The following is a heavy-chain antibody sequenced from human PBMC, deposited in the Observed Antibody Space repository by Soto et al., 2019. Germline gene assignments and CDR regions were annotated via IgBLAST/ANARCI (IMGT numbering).Heavy chain of an antibody. D-gene: IGHD3-3*01. CDR3: AKDRVKDFWSGYYLDY. CDR2: ISGSGGST. V-gene: IGHV3-23*01. Sequence: SRAASGLTFSGYAMSWVRQAPEKGLEWVSAISGSGGSTYYADSVKGRFTISRDNSKNTLYLQMNSLRAEDTAVYYCAKDRVKDFWSGYYLDYWGQGTLVTVSS. CDR1: GLTFSGYA. J-gene: IGHJ4*02.